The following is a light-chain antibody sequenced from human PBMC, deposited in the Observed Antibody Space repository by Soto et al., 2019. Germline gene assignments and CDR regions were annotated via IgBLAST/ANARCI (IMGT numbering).Light chain of an antibody. CDR3: QQGDTSPGT. J-gene: IGKJ1*01. CDR2: GAS. V-gene: IGKV3-20*01. Sequence: EIVMTQSPGTLSLSPGERATLSCRASQSVSSNYLAWYQQKPGQAPRLLIYGASSRATGIPDRFSGSGSGTDFTLTISRLESEDFAVYYCQQGDTSPGTFGQGTKVDIK. CDR1: QSVSSNY.